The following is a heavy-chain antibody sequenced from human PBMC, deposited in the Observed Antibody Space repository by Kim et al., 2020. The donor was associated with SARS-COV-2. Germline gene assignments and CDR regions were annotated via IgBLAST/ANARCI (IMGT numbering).Heavy chain of an antibody. CDR2: INAGNGNT. Sequence: ASVKVSCKASGYTFTSYAMHWVRQAPGQRLEWMGCINAGNGNTKYSQKFQGRVTITRDTSASTAYMELSSLRSEDTAVYYCARELIVVVPAPGYFDLWGRGTLVTVSS. D-gene: IGHD2-2*01. CDR3: ARELIVVVPAPGYFDL. CDR1: GYTFTSYA. J-gene: IGHJ2*01. V-gene: IGHV1-3*01.